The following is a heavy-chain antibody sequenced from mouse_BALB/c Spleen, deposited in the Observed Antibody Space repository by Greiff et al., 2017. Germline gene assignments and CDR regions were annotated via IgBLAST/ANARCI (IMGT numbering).Heavy chain of an antibody. CDR2: ISYSGST. CDR3: ARHDYFSWFAY. Sequence: DVHLVESGPGLVKPSQSLSLTCTVTGYSITSDYAWNWIRQFPGNKLEWMGYISYSGSTSYNPSLKSRISITRDTSKNQFFLQLNSVTTEDTATYYCARHDYFSWFAYWGQGTLVTVSA. D-gene: IGHD2-4*01. V-gene: IGHV3-2*02. J-gene: IGHJ3*01. CDR1: GYSITSDYA.